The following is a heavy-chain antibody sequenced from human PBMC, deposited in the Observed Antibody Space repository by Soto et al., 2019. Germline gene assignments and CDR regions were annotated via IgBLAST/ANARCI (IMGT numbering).Heavy chain of an antibody. D-gene: IGHD5-12*01. CDR2: IYYTGSS. V-gene: IGHV4-30-4*01. CDR1: GGSISSGDYY. J-gene: IGHJ4*02. CDR3: ARLPLVAADFDY. Sequence: SETLSLTCTVSGGSISSGDYYWSWIRQPPGKGLEWIGYIYYTGSSYYNPSLKSRVTISVDTSKNQFSLELSSVTAADTAVYYCARLPLVAADFDYWGQG.